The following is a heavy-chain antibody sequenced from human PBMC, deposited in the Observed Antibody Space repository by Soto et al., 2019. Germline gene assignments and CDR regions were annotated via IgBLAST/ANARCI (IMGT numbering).Heavy chain of an antibody. D-gene: IGHD4-17*01. CDR1: GFTFSSYD. Sequence: EVQLVESGGGLVQPGGSLRLSCAAYGFTFSSYDMHWVRQATGKGLEWVSAIGTAGDTYYPGSVKGRFTISRENAKNSLYLQMNSLRAGDTAVYYCARADPTTVRSYYYYYYMDVWGKGTTVTVSS. V-gene: IGHV3-13*01. CDR3: ARADPTTVRSYYYYYYMDV. CDR2: IGTAGDT. J-gene: IGHJ6*03.